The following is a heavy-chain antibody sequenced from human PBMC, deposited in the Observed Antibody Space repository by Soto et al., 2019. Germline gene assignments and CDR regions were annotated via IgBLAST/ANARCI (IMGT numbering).Heavy chain of an antibody. D-gene: IGHD3-9*01. CDR1: GFTFSSYA. CDR2: ISGSGGST. Sequence: EVQLLESGGGLVQPGGSLRLSCAASGFTFSSYAMSWVRQAPGKGLEWVSAISGSGGSTYYADSVKGRFTISRDKSKNTLYLQMNSLRAEDTAVYYCAKDFDILTGYPDYWGQGTLVTVSS. CDR3: AKDFDILTGYPDY. J-gene: IGHJ4*02. V-gene: IGHV3-23*01.